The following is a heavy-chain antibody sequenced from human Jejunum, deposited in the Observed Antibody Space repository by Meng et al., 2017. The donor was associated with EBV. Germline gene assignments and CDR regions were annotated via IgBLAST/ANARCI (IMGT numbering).Heavy chain of an antibody. CDR3: TDVGGDMI. Sequence: EMQLVGSGGGLVKPGEFLRLSCAASGFTFTNSHMTWVRQAPGKGLEWVDRIKRTTDGGTTDYAAPVKGRFTISRDDSKNTLYLQMNSLKPEDTAVYYCTDVGGDMIWGQGILVTVSS. CDR2: IKRTTDGGTT. J-gene: IGHJ4*02. D-gene: IGHD3-16*01. V-gene: IGHV3-15*01. CDR1: GFTFTNSH.